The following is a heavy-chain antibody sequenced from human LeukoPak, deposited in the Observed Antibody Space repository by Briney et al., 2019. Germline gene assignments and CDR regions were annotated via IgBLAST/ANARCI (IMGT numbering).Heavy chain of an antibody. J-gene: IGHJ6*02. CDR3: ARGRYCSSTSCYTPVNYYYYGMDV. D-gene: IGHD2-2*02. Sequence: SETLSLTCAVYGGSFSGYYWSWIRQPPGKGLEWIGEINHSGSTNYNPSPKSRVTISVDTSKNQFSLKLSSVTAADTAVYYCARGRYCSSTSCYTPVNYYYYGMDVWGQGTTVTVSS. CDR2: INHSGST. CDR1: GGSFSGYY. V-gene: IGHV4-34*01.